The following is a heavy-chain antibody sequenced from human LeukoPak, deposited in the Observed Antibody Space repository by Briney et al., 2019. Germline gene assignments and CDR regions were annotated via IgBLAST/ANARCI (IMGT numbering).Heavy chain of an antibody. CDR2: ISSSSYI. J-gene: IGHJ4*02. V-gene: IGHV3-21*01. Sequence: GGSLRLSCAASGFTFSSYSMNWVRQAPGKGLEWVSSISSSSYIYYADSVKGRFTISRDNAKNSLYLQMNSLRAEDTAVYYCARAGYYDILTGPFDYWGQGTLVTVSS. CDR3: ARAGYYDILTGPFDY. CDR1: GFTFSSYS. D-gene: IGHD3-9*01.